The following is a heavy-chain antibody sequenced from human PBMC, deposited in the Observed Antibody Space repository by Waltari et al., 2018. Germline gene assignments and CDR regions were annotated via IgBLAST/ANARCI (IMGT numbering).Heavy chain of an antibody. CDR1: GFTFSSYS. J-gene: IGHJ6*03. CDR3: ARDGEVRGSYYYYYMDV. V-gene: IGHV3-48*04. Sequence: EVQLVESGGGLVQPGGSLRLSCAASGFTFSSYSMGWVREAPGRGLEWVSYISSSSSTIYYADSVKGRFTISRDNAKNSLYLQMNSLRAEDTAVYYCARDGEVRGSYYYYYMDVWGKGTTVTVSS. CDR2: ISSSSSTI. D-gene: IGHD3-10*01.